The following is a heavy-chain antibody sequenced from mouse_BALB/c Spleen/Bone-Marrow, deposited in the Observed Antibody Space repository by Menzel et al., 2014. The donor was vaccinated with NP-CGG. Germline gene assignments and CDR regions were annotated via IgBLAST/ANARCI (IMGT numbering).Heavy chain of an antibody. V-gene: IGHV5-12*02. CDR2: ISNGGGST. Sequence: EVKVVESGGGLVQPGGSLKLSCATSGFTFSGYYMYWVRQTPEKRLEWVAYISNGGGSTYYPDTVKGRFTISRDNAKNTLYLQMSRLKSEDTAMYYCARHLYGNYGAMDYWGQGTSVTVSS. D-gene: IGHD2-1*01. CDR3: ARHLYGNYGAMDY. CDR1: GFTFSGYY. J-gene: IGHJ4*01.